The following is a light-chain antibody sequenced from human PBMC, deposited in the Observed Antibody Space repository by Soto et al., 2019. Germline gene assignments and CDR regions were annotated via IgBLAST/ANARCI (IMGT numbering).Light chain of an antibody. CDR1: SADVGAFDY. J-gene: IGLJ3*02. Sequence: QSVPTQPASVSGSPGQSITISCAGTSADVGAFDYVSWYQHHPGKVPKLMIYDVSDRPSGVSTRFSGSKSANMASLTISGLQPDDEADYYCAAYTTSSTLVLGGGTKLTVL. CDR3: AAYTTSSTLV. V-gene: IGLV2-14*03. CDR2: DVS.